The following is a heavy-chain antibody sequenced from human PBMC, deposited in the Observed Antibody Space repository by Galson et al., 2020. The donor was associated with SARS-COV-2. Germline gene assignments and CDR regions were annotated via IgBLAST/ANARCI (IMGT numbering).Heavy chain of an antibody. D-gene: IGHD2-8*02. V-gene: IGHV3-7*01. Sequence: GESLKISCVTSGFTFTTYWMTWVRQAPDKGLEWVANINQDGSEKYYADSVKGRISISRDNAKNSVFLQMNSLRVEDTAVYFCARPLEGYCDGGVCYPWRYWGQGTLVTV. J-gene: IGHJ4*02. CDR3: ARPLEGYCDGGVCYPWRY. CDR2: INQDGSEK. CDR1: GFTFTTYW.